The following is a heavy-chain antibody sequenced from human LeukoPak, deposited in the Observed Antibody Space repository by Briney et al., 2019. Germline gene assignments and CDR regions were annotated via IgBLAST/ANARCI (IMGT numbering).Heavy chain of an antibody. V-gene: IGHV4-59*01. Sequence: PSETLSLTCTVPGGSISSYYWSWIRQPPGKGLEWIGYIYYSGSTNYNPSLKSRVTISVDTSKNQFSLKLSSVTAADTAVYYCARPSSSGSYYYWGQGTLVTVS. J-gene: IGHJ4*02. CDR2: IYYSGST. CDR1: GGSISSYY. CDR3: ARPSSSGSYYY. D-gene: IGHD1-26*01.